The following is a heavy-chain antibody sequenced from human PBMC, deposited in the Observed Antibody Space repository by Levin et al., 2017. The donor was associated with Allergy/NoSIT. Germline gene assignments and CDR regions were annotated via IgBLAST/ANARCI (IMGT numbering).Heavy chain of an antibody. CDR1: GFTFRSSA. J-gene: IGHJ4*02. CDR3: AKFYTSGGRYFDS. D-gene: IGHD6-19*01. Sequence: LSHPCVVSGFTFRSSAMSWVRQSPTKGLEWVSTIIASGTNTYYADSVQGRFTVSRDNSKNTLYLQMNSLRDEDSALYYCAKFYTSGGRYFDSWGQGTLVTVSS. CDR2: IIASGTNT. V-gene: IGHV3-23*01.